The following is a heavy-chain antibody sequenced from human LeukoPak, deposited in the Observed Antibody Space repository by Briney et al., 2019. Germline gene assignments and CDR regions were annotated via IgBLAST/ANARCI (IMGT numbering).Heavy chain of an antibody. D-gene: IGHD3-16*01. J-gene: IGHJ4*02. CDR1: GFTFSSYA. CDR3: ARDQGGVGY. V-gene: IGHV3-23*01. Sequence: QPGGSLRLSCAASGFTFSSYAMTWVRQAPGKGLEWVSTISGSGGSTYYADSVKGRFTISRDNAKNSLYLQMNSLRAEDTAVYYCARDQGGVGYWGQGTLVTVSS. CDR2: ISGSGGST.